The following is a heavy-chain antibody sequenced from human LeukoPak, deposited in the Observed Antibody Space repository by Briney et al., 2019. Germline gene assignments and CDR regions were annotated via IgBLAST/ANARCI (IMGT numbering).Heavy chain of an antibody. D-gene: IGHD6-13*01. CDR1: GYTFTGYY. V-gene: IGHV1-2*02. Sequence: ASVKVSCKASGYTFTGYYMHWVRRAPGQGLEWMGWINPNSGGTNYAQKFQGRVTMTRDTSISTAYMELSRLRSDDTAVYYCARPTAAVLELTDWGQGTLVTVSS. CDR2: INPNSGGT. J-gene: IGHJ4*02. CDR3: ARPTAAVLELTD.